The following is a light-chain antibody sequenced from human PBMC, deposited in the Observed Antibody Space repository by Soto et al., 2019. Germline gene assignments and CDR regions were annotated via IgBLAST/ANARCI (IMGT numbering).Light chain of an antibody. CDR2: WAS. Sequence: DIVMIQSPDSLAVSLGERATINCKSSQSVLYSSNNKNYLAWYQQRPGQPPNLLIYWASTRESGVPDRFSGSGSGTDFTLTISSLQAEDVAIYYCQQYFSFPWTFGQGTKVELK. CDR1: QSVLYSSNNKNY. J-gene: IGKJ1*01. V-gene: IGKV4-1*01. CDR3: QQYFSFPWT.